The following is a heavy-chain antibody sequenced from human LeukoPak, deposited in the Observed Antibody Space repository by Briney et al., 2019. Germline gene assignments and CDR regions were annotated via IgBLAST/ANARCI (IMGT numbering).Heavy chain of an antibody. J-gene: IGHJ4*02. CDR3: ARAYSSGYPYYFDY. CDR2: IIPIFGTA. D-gene: IGHD3-22*01. V-gene: IGHV1-69*05. CDR1: GGTFSSYA. Sequence: ASVKVSCKASGGTFSSYAISWVRQARGQGLEWMGGIIPIFGTANYAQKFQGRVTITTDESTSTAYMELSSLRSEDTAVYYCARAYSSGYPYYFDYWGQGTLVNVSS.